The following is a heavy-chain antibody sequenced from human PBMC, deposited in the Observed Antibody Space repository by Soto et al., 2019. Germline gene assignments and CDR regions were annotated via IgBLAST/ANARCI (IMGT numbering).Heavy chain of an antibody. CDR1: GGSISSYY. Sequence: QVQLQDSGPGLVKPSETLSLTCTVSGGSISSYYWSWIRQPPGKGLEWIGYIYYSGSTNYNPSLKSRFTISVDTSKNQVSLKLSSVTAADTAVYYCAGGEYYYDSSLGLFDYWGQGTLVTVSS. J-gene: IGHJ4*02. CDR3: AGGEYYYDSSLGLFDY. CDR2: IYYSGST. V-gene: IGHV4-59*01. D-gene: IGHD3-22*01.